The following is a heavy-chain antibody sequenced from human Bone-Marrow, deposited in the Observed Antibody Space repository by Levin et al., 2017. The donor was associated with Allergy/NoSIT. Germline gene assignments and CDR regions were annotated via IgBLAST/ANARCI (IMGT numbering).Heavy chain of an antibody. D-gene: IGHD2-2*01. CDR2: INHSGST. Sequence: SETLSLTCAVYGGSFSGYYWSWIRQPPGKGLEWIGEINHSGSTNYNPSLKSRVTISVDTSKNQFSLKLSSVTAADTAVYYWARGTSWSNYYYYYMDVWGKGTTVTVSS. CDR1: GGSFSGYY. V-gene: IGHV4-34*01. J-gene: IGHJ6*03. CDR3: ARGTSWSNYYYYYMDV.